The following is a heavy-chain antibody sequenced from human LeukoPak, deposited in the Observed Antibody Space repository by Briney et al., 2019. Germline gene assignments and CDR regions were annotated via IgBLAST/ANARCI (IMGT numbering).Heavy chain of an antibody. J-gene: IGHJ1*01. CDR1: GFTFSSEA. Sequence: QPGGSLRLSCAASGFTFSSEAMSWVRQAPGKRLEWVSTIDVSGGNTHYSHPVKGRFTISRDNAKNSLYLQMNSLRAEDTAVYYCATAPGRYCSDGSCYSGDSSGYYYPEYFQHWGQGTLVTVSS. V-gene: IGHV3-23*01. CDR3: ATAPGRYCSDGSCYSGDSSGYYYPEYFQH. D-gene: IGHD2-15*01. CDR2: IDVSGGNT.